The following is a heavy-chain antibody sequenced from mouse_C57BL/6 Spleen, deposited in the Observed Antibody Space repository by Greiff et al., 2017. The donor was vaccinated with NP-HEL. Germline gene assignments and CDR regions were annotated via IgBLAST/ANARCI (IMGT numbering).Heavy chain of an antibody. CDR1: GYTFTSYW. CDR3: ARRPLYDDDAMDY. J-gene: IGHJ4*01. D-gene: IGHD2-3*01. V-gene: IGHV1-7*01. Sequence: VQLKQSGAELAKPGASVKLSCKASGYTFTSYWMHWVKQRPGQGLEWIGYINPSSGYTKYNQKFKDKATLTADKSSSTAYMQLSSLTYEDSAVYYCARRPLYDDDAMDYWGQGTSVTVSS. CDR2: INPSSGYT.